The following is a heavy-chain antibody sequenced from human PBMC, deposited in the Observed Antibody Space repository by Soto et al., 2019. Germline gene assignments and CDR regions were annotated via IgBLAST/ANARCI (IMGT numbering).Heavy chain of an antibody. V-gene: IGHV3-15*01. CDR2: IKSKIDGGTT. D-gene: IGHD3-16*02. Sequence: PGGSRNPSCPPPGFPFGNPWISWAAKAQGKALEWVARIKSKIDGGTTDHAAPVKGRFTISRDDSKNTLYLQMNSLETEDTAVYYCTTYDYILGSDRYRWAYWGQGALVTVSS. CDR1: GFPFGNPW. J-gene: IGHJ4*02. CDR3: TTYDYILGSDRYRWAY.